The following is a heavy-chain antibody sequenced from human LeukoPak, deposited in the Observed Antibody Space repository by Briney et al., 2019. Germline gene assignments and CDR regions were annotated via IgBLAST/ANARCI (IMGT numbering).Heavy chain of an antibody. CDR1: GFTFSDYY. J-gene: IGHJ4*02. Sequence: GGSLRLSCAASGFTFSDYYMTWIRQAPGKGLEWVSYISSSGNTIYYADSVKGRFTISRDNAKNTLYLQMNSLRAEDTAVYYCAKDRGIISDYWGQGILVTVSS. D-gene: IGHD3-10*01. CDR2: ISSSGNTI. CDR3: AKDRGIISDY. V-gene: IGHV3-11*01.